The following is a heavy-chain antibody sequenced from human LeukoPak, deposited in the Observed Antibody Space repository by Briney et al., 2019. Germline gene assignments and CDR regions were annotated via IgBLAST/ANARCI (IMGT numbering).Heavy chain of an antibody. D-gene: IGHD3-10*01. CDR1: GFTSSDYY. V-gene: IGHV3-11*01. CDR3: ARGRFNTYCFDY. J-gene: IGHJ4*02. Sequence: GGSLRLSCAASGFTSSDYYMSWIRQAPGKGLEWVSYISSTGITKYYADSVKGRFTISRDNAENSLYLQMNSLRAEDTAVYYCARGRFNTYCFDYWGQGTLVTVSS. CDR2: ISSTGITK.